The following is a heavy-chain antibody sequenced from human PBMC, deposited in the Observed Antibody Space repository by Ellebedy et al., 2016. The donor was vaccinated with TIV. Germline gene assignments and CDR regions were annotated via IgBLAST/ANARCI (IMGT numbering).Heavy chain of an antibody. CDR1: GGTFNNYA. D-gene: IGHD1-7*01. Sequence: SVKVSCXASGGTFNNYAITWVRQAPGQGLEWMGGITPLFGTANYAQKFQGRVTITADKSTSTAYMELSSLRSEDTAVYYCAREAGNYAHFDYWGQGTLVIVSS. J-gene: IGHJ4*02. CDR3: AREAGNYAHFDY. V-gene: IGHV1-69*06. CDR2: ITPLFGTA.